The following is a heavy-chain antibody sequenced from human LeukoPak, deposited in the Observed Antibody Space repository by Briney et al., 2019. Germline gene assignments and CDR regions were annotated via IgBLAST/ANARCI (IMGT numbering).Heavy chain of an antibody. D-gene: IGHD5-12*01. CDR3: ARDSKGAKWPPLIDY. CDR1: GFTFSSYA. V-gene: IGHV3-23*01. CDR2: ISGSGGST. Sequence: GGSLRLSCAASGFTFSSYAMSWVRQAPGKGLEWVSAISGSGGSTYYADSVKGRFTISRDNAKNSLYLQMNSLRAEDTAVYYCARDSKGAKWPPLIDYWGQGTLVTVSS. J-gene: IGHJ4*02.